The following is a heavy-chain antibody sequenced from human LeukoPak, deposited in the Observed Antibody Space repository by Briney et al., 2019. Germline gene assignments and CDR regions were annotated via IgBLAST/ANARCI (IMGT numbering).Heavy chain of an antibody. Sequence: PGGSLRLSCAASGFTFSSYAMSWVRQAPGKGLEWVSAISGSGGSTYYADSVKGRFTISRDNSKNTLYLQMSSLRAEDTAVYYCAKDSARQYYYDSSGYYSFDYWGQGTLVTVSS. D-gene: IGHD3-22*01. CDR3: AKDSARQYYYDSSGYYSFDY. CDR2: ISGSGGST. V-gene: IGHV3-23*01. J-gene: IGHJ4*02. CDR1: GFTFSSYA.